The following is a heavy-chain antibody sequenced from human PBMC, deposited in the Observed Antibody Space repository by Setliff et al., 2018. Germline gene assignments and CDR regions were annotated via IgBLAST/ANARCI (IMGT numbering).Heavy chain of an antibody. V-gene: IGHV1-18*01. CDR1: GNTFTSYG. J-gene: IGHJ1*01. CDR3: ARARGHYYDSSGRSGYFQH. CDR2: ISAYNGNT. Sequence: GASVKVSCKASGNTFTSYGISWVRQAPGQGLEWMGWISAYNGNTNYAQKLQGRVTMTTDTSTSTAYMELRSLRSDDTAVYYCARARGHYYDSSGRSGYFQHWGQGTLVTVSS. D-gene: IGHD3-22*01.